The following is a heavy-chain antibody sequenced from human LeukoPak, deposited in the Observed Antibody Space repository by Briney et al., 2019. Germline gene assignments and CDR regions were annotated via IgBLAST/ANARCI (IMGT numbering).Heavy chain of an antibody. D-gene: IGHD2-2*01. CDR2: ISSSGSTI. V-gene: IGHV3-48*03. CDR3: ASSSPYYYCGMDV. J-gene: IGHJ6*02. Sequence: GGSLRISCAASGFTFSSYEMNWVRQAPGKGLEWVSYISSSGSTIYYADSVKGRFTISRDNAKNSLYLQMNSLRAEDTAVYYCASSSPYYYCGMDVWGQGTTVTVSS. CDR1: GFTFSSYE.